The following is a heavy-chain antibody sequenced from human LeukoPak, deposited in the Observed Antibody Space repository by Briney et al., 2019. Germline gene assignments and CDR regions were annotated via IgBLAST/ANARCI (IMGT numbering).Heavy chain of an antibody. V-gene: IGHV3-53*01. CDR2: IYSGGST. CDR1: GFTVSSNY. J-gene: IGHJ6*02. CDR3: ARDGPAGSGWYYHYYYGMDV. Sequence: PGGSLRLSCAASGFTVSSNYMSWVRQAPGKGLEWVSVIYSGGSTYYADSVKGRFTISRDNSKNTLYLQMNSLRAEDTAVYYCARDGPAGSGWYYHYYYGMDVWGQGTTVTVSS. D-gene: IGHD6-19*01.